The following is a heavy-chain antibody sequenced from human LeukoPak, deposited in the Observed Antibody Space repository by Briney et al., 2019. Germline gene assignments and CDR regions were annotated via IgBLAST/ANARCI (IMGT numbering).Heavy chain of an antibody. V-gene: IGHV3-66*01. D-gene: IGHD1-1*01. CDR3: ARVSNRLDLDY. CDR1: GFTFSDCA. Sequence: GGSLRLSCAASGFTFSDCAMHWVRQAPGKGLEWVSVIYSGGSTYYADSVKGRFTISRDNSKNTLYLQMNSLRAEDTAVYYCARVSNRLDLDYWGQGTLVTVSS. CDR2: IYSGGST. J-gene: IGHJ4*02.